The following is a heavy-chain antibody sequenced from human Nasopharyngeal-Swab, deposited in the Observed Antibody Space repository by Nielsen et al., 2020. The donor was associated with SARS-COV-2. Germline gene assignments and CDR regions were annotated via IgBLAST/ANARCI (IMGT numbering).Heavy chain of an antibody. V-gene: IGHV3-9*01. CDR1: GFTFDDYA. D-gene: IGHD6-19*01. CDR3: AKGRMAGSNYYYYYDMDV. J-gene: IGHJ6*02. Sequence: LKISCAASGFTFDDYAMHWVRQAPGKGLEGVSCITWNSDSLGYADSVKGRFTISRDNARNSLYLQMNSLRAEDTALYSCAKGRMAGSNYYYYYDMDVWGQGTTVTVSS. CDR2: ITWNSDSL.